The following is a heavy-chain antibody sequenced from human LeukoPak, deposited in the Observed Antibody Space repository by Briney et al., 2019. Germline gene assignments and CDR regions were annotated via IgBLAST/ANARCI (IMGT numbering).Heavy chain of an antibody. J-gene: IGHJ1*01. Sequence: GGSLRVSCAASGFTFSSYAMSWVRQAPGKGLEWVSGFSDSGGTSYYADSVKGRLTISRDNSKNTLYLQMNSLRAEDTAVYYCAKVFVTGMSYLPHWGQGTLVTVSS. CDR1: GFTFSSYA. D-gene: IGHD2-21*02. V-gene: IGHV3-23*01. CDR3: AKVFVTGMSYLPH. CDR2: FSDSGGTS.